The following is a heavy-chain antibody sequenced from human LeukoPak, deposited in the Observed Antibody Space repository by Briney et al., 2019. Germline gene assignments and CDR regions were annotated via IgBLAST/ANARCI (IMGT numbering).Heavy chain of an antibody. CDR2: INPNSGGT. V-gene: IGHV1-2*02. D-gene: IGHD2-2*01. J-gene: IGHJ5*02. CDR1: GYTFTGYH. CDR3: ARGGGFVVPARFDP. Sequence: ASVKVSCKASGYTFTGYHVHWVRQAPGQGLEWMGWINPNSGGTNYAQKLQGRVTMTTDTSTSTAYMELRSLRSDDTAVYYCARGGGFVVPARFDPWGQGTLVTVSS.